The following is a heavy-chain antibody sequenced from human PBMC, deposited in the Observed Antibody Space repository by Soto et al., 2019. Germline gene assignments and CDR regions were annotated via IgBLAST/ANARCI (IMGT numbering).Heavy chain of an antibody. CDR2: ISDSGADT. CDR1: GYPFRAYA. D-gene: IGHD2-2*01. Sequence: EVQLLEFGGDLIQPGGSLRLSCAGSGYPFRAYAMSWVRQAPGKGLQWVAAISDSGADTRYADPVKGRFVISRDNTMSTLFMQTTYRGAEDTGVYYCVKGSADGRHYCFDLWGQGTLLTVSS. J-gene: IGHJ4*02. CDR3: VKGSADGRHYCFDL. V-gene: IGHV3-23*01.